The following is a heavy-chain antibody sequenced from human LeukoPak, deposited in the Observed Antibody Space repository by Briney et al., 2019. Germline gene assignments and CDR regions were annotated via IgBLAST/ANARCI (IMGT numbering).Heavy chain of an antibody. J-gene: IGHJ4*02. CDR1: GFTFSSYE. CDR3: ARRGGGVAGTFDY. CDR2: ISSNGGST. D-gene: IGHD6-19*01. Sequence: GGSLRLSCAASGFTFSSYEMNWVRQAPGTGLEYVSAISSNGGSTYYANSVKGRFTISRDNSKNTLYLQMGSLRAEDTAVYYCARRGGGVAGTFDYWGQGTLVTVSS. V-gene: IGHV3-64*01.